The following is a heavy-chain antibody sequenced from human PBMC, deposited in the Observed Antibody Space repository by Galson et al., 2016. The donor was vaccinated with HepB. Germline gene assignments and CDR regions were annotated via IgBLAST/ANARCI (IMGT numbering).Heavy chain of an antibody. Sequence: GFTFSSYWMHWVRQAPGKGLVWVSRINGDGSSTTYADSVKGRFTISRDNAKNTLYLQMNSLRAGDTAVYYCAVGNDSLDYWGQGTLVTVSS. D-gene: IGHD1-1*01. CDR2: INGDGSST. V-gene: IGHV3-74*01. J-gene: IGHJ4*02. CDR1: GFTFSSYW. CDR3: AVGNDSLDY.